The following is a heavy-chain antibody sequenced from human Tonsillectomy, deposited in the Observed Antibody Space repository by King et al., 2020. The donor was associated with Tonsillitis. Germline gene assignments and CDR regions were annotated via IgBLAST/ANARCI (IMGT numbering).Heavy chain of an antibody. CDR2: INSAVDT. Sequence: VQLVESGGGLVQPGGSLRLSCASSGVTFSTYDMHWVRQGTGKGLQWVSAINSAVDTSYPVSVKGRFTCSRENAKNSLYLQMNSLRAGDTAVYYCARGIYSSSWYRPYYYYMDVWGKGTTVTVSS. CDR3: ARGIYSSSWYRPYYYYMDV. V-gene: IGHV3-13*04. CDR1: GVTFSTYD. D-gene: IGHD6-13*01. J-gene: IGHJ6*03.